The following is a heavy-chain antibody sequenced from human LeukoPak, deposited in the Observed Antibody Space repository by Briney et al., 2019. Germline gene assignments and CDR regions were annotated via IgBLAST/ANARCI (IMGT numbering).Heavy chain of an antibody. D-gene: IGHD3-22*01. CDR2: IYYSGST. CDR1: GDSITSHY. J-gene: IGHJ4*02. CDR3: ARRSGVLDSRDYRYYFDY. Sequence: SETLSLTCIVSGDSITSHYWSWIRQPPGKGLEYIGYIYYSGSTDSNPSLKSRVTISLDTSKNQFSLNLNSVTAADTAVYYCARRSGVLDSRDYRYYFDYWGQGTLVTVSS. V-gene: IGHV4-59*11.